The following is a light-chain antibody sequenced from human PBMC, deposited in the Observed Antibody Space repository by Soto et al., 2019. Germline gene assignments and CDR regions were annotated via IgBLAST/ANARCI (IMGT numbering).Light chain of an antibody. J-gene: IGLJ1*01. Sequence: QSVLTQPAFVSGSPGQSITISCTGTSSDVGGYNYVSWYQQHPGKAPKLMIYDVSNRPSGVSNRFSGSKSGNTASLTISGLQAEDEADYYCSSYTRSSTLVFGTGTKLTVL. CDR1: SSDVGGYNY. CDR2: DVS. CDR3: SSYTRSSTLV. V-gene: IGLV2-14*01.